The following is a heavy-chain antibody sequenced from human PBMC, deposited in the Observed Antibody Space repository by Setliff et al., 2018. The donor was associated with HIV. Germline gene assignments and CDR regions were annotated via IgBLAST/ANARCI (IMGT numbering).Heavy chain of an antibody. Sequence: LRLSCATSGFSFSSYGMHWVRQAPGKGLEWVAVISHDGSNKYYADSVKGRFTLSRENSKNTVYVQMNSLRTEDTAVYYCARDGLALFGVDYHYMDVWGKGTTVTVSS. CDR3: ARDGLALFGVDYHYMDV. CDR2: ISHDGSNK. J-gene: IGHJ6*03. V-gene: IGHV3-30*03. CDR1: GFSFSSYG. D-gene: IGHD3-3*01.